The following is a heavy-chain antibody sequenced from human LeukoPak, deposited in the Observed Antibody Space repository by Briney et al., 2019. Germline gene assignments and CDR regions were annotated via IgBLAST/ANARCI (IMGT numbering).Heavy chain of an antibody. Sequence: PGGSLRLSCAASGFTFSSYAMSWVRQAPGKGLEWVSAISGSGGSTYYADSVKGRFTISRDNAKNSLYLQMNSLRAEDTAVYYCARDRWIFGVVISYFDYWGQGTLVTVSS. CDR1: GFTFSSYA. V-gene: IGHV3-23*01. CDR2: ISGSGGST. CDR3: ARDRWIFGVVISYFDY. D-gene: IGHD3-3*01. J-gene: IGHJ4*02.